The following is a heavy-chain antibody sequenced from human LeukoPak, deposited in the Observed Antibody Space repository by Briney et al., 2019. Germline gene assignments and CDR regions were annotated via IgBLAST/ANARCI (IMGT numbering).Heavy chain of an antibody. J-gene: IGHJ4*02. CDR3: AGLAVTTVTTNSGY. CDR2: IIPILGIT. CDR1: GGTFTSYA. Sequence: SVKVSCKASGGTFTSYAISWVRQAPGQGLEWMGRIIPILGITNYAQKFQGRVTITADKSTSKAYMELSSLRSEDTAVYYCAGLAVTTVTTNSGYWGQGTLVTVSS. V-gene: IGHV1-69*04. D-gene: IGHD4-17*01.